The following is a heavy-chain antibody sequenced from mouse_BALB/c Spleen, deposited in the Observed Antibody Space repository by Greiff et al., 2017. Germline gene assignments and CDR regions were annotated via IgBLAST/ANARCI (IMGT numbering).Heavy chain of an antibody. D-gene: IGHD2-4*01. CDR3: ASPYDYDWFAY. Sequence: VQLKESGPGLVAPSQSLSITCTVSGFSLTSYGVHWVRQPPGKGLEWLGVIWAGGSTNYNSALMSRLSISKDNSKSQVFLKMNSLQTDDTAMYYCASPYDYDWFAYWGQGTLVTVSA. V-gene: IGHV2-9*02. J-gene: IGHJ3*01. CDR2: IWAGGST. CDR1: GFSLTSYG.